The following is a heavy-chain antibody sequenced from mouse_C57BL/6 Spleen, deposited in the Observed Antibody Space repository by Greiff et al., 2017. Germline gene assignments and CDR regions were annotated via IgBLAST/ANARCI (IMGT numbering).Heavy chain of an antibody. CDR3: AREPYSNFYFGC. J-gene: IGHJ2*01. V-gene: IGHV1-7*01. Sequence: VQLQQSGAELAKPGASVKLSCKASGYTFTSYWMHWVKQRPGQGLEWIGYINPSSGYTKYNQTFKDKATLTADKSSSTAYLQLSSLTYEDSAVYYCAREPYSNFYFGCWGQGTTLTVSA. D-gene: IGHD2-5*01. CDR1: GYTFTSYW. CDR2: INPSSGYT.